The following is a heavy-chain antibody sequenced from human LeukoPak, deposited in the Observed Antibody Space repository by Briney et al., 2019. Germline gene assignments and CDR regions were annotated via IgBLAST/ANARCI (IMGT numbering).Heavy chain of an antibody. V-gene: IGHV3-21*01. Sequence: GGSLRLSCAAAGFTFSSYSMNWVRQAPGKGLEWVSSISSSSSYIYYADSVKGRFTISRDNAKNSLYLQMNSLRAEGTAVDYCARENNYYDSSGYYVYYFDYWGQGTLVTVSS. CDR2: ISSSSSYI. D-gene: IGHD3-22*01. J-gene: IGHJ4*02. CDR3: ARENNYYDSSGYYVYYFDY. CDR1: GFTFSSYS.